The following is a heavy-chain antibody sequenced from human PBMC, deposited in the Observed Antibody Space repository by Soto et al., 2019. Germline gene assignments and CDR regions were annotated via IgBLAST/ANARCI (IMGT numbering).Heavy chain of an antibody. Sequence: ASVKVSCKASGGTFSSYAISWVRQAPGQGLEWMGGIIPIFGTANYAQKFQGRVTITADESTSTAYMELSSLRSEDTAVYYCARGVAAAGSPVSWGQGTLVTVSS. D-gene: IGHD6-13*01. CDR1: GGTFSSYA. CDR3: ARGVAAAGSPVS. J-gene: IGHJ5*02. CDR2: IIPIFGTA. V-gene: IGHV1-69*13.